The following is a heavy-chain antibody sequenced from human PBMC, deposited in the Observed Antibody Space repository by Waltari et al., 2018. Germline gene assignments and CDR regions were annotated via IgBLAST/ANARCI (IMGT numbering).Heavy chain of an antibody. CDR1: GGSLSSYY. V-gene: IGHV4-59*01. CDR2: IYYSGST. Sequence: QVQLQESGPGLVKPSETLSLTCTVSGGSLSSYYWSWIRQPPGKGLEWIGYIYYSGSTNYNPSLKSRVTISVDTSKNQFSLKLSSVTAADTAVYYCARVASSSWYGAFDIWGQGTMVTVSS. J-gene: IGHJ3*02. CDR3: ARVASSSWYGAFDI. D-gene: IGHD6-13*01.